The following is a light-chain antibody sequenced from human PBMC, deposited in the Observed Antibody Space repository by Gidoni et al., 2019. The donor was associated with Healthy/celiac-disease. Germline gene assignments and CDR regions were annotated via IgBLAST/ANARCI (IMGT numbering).Light chain of an antibody. CDR2: AAS. CDR3: QQSYSTPLT. J-gene: IGKJ4*01. Sequence: DIQMTQSPSSLSASVGDRVTITCRASKSISSYLNWYQQKPGKAPKLLIYAASSLQSGVPSRFSGSRSGTHFTLTISSLQPEDFATYYCQQSYSTPLTFGGWTKVEIK. V-gene: IGKV1-39*01. CDR1: KSISSY.